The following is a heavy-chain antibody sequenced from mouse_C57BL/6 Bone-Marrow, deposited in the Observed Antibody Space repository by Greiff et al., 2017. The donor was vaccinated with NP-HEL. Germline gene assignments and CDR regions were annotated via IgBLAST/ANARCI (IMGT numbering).Heavy chain of an antibody. J-gene: IGHJ1*03. CDR3: ARHVIGYYLHWYFDV. CDR2: ISNGGGST. V-gene: IGHV5-12*01. D-gene: IGHD2-3*01. CDR1: GFTFSDYY. Sequence: EVKVEESGGGLVQPGGSLKLSCAASGFTFSDYYMYWVRQTPEKRLEWVAYISNGGGSTYYPDTVKGRFTISRDNAKNTLYLQMSRLKSEDTAMYYCARHVIGYYLHWYFDVWGTGTTVTVSS.